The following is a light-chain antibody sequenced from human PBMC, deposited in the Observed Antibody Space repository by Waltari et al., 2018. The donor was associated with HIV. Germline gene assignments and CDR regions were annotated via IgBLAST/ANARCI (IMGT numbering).Light chain of an antibody. V-gene: IGLV4-69*01. CDR3: QTWATGIQV. J-gene: IGLJ3*02. Sequence: QLVLTQSPSAYASLGASVKLTCTLSSGHSSAAIAWHKKQAEKGPRYLMKVTSDGSHNKGDGIPDRFSGSSSGAERYLTISSLQSEDEADYYCQTWATGIQVFGGGTKLTVL. CDR2: VTSDGSH. CDR1: SGHSSAA.